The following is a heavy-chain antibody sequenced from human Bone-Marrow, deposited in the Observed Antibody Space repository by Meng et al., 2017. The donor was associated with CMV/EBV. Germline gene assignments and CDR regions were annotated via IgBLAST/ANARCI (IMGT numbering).Heavy chain of an antibody. CDR1: GFTFSSYA. CDR3: ARDRLEWTDYYYYYGMDV. D-gene: IGHD3-3*01. CDR2: ISGSGGST. Sequence: GGSLRLSCAASGFTFSSYAMSWVRQAPGKGLEWVSAISGSGGSTYYADSVKGRFTISRDNSKNTLYLQMNSLRAEDTAVYYCARDRLEWTDYYYYYGMDVWGQGTTVTVSS. V-gene: IGHV3-23*01. J-gene: IGHJ6*02.